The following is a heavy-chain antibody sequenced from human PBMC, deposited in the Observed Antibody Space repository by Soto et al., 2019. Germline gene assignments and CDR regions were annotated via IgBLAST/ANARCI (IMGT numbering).Heavy chain of an antibody. CDR3: AKVVGAHTQPRYYSYGMDV. Sequence: EVQLVESGGGLVQPGRSLRLSCAASGFNFDHYVMHWVRQVPGKGLEWVSGISWNSDTIRYADSVKGRFTISRDNAKNSLYLQMNSLRPEDSALYFWAKVVGAHTQPRYYSYGMDVWGQGTTVTGSS. CDR1: GFNFDHYV. J-gene: IGHJ6*02. V-gene: IGHV3-9*01. CDR2: ISWNSDTI. D-gene: IGHD2-15*01.